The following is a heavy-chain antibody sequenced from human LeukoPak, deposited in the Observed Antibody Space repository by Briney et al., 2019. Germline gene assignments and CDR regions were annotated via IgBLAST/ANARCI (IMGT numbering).Heavy chain of an antibody. CDR2: ISGSGGST. Sequence: PGGSLRLSCAASGFTFSSYAMSWVRQAPGKGLEWVSAISGSGGSTYYADSVKGRFTISRDNSKNTLYLQMNSLRAEDTAVYYCAKDYNLAHYGSGSYESGYWGQGTLVTVSS. V-gene: IGHV3-23*01. CDR3: AKDYNLAHYGSGSYESGY. J-gene: IGHJ4*02. D-gene: IGHD3-10*01. CDR1: GFTFSSYA.